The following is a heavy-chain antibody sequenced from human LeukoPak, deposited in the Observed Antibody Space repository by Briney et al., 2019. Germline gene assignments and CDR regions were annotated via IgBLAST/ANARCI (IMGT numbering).Heavy chain of an antibody. Sequence: GGSLRLSCAASGFTFSSYAMSWVRQAPGKGLEWVSAISGSGGSTYYADSVKGRFTISGDNSKNTLYLQMNSLRAEATAVYYCAKDLDPYYNDSSGYYYSFDYWGQGTLVTVSS. D-gene: IGHD3-22*01. J-gene: IGHJ4*02. V-gene: IGHV3-23*01. CDR3: AKDLDPYYNDSSGYYYSFDY. CDR2: ISGSGGST. CDR1: GFTFSSYA.